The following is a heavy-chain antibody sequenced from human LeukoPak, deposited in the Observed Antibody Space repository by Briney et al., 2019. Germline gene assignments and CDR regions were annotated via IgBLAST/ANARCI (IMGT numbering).Heavy chain of an antibody. D-gene: IGHD3-10*01. J-gene: IGHJ4*02. CDR1: GFTFSSYG. Sequence: GGSLRLFCAASGFTFSSYGMHWVRQAPGKGLEWVAVIWYDGSNKYYADSVKGRFTISRDNSKNTLYLQMNSLRAEDTAVYYCAKDYYGPSGGIDYWGQGTLVTVSS. CDR3: AKDYYGPSGGIDY. V-gene: IGHV3-33*06. CDR2: IWYDGSNK.